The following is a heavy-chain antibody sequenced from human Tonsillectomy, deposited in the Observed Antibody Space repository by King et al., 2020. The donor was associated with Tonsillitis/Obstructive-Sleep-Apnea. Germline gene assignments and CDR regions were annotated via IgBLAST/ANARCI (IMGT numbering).Heavy chain of an antibody. CDR3: TTSPKGRGSTTVTTFPY. CDR2: IKSKTDGGTT. J-gene: IGHJ4*02. D-gene: IGHD4-17*01. Sequence: VQLVESGGGLVKPGGSLRLSCAASGFTFSNAWMSWVRQAPGKGLEWVGRIKSKTDGGTTDYAAPVKGRFTISRDDSKNTLYLQMNSLKTEDTAVYYCTTSPKGRGSTTVTTFPYWGQGTLVTVSS. CDR1: GFTFSNAW. V-gene: IGHV3-15*01.